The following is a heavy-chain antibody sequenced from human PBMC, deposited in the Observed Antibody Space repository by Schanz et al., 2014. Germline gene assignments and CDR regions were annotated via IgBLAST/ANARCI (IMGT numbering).Heavy chain of an antibody. V-gene: IGHV3-21*01. CDR2: ISSSGSYI. CDR1: GFTLSSYA. D-gene: IGHD4-17*01. CDR3: ARDRGHGDLPGDI. Sequence: EVQLVESGGGVVQPGRSLRLSCAAYGFTLSSYAMHWVRQAPGKGLEWVSSISSSGSYIHYADSVKGRFTISRDNAKNTLYLQMNSLRAEDTAVYYCARDRGHGDLPGDIWGQGTMVTVSS. J-gene: IGHJ3*02.